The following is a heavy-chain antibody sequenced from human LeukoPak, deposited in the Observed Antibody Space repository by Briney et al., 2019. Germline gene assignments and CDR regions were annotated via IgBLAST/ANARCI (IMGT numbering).Heavy chain of an antibody. Sequence: GGSLRLSCAASGFTFSSYAMHWVRQAPGTGLEWVSTISGGGGNTYYADSVKGRFTVSRDNSKSTLYLQMNSLRTEDTALYYCAKVGGSGWYVDYWGQGTPVTVSS. CDR3: AKVGGSGWYVDY. V-gene: IGHV3-23*01. CDR1: GFTFSSYA. CDR2: ISGGGGNT. D-gene: IGHD6-19*01. J-gene: IGHJ4*02.